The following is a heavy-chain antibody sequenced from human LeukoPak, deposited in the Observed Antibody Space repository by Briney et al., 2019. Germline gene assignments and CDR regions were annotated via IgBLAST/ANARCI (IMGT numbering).Heavy chain of an antibody. CDR3: ARRYCSSTSCYSRHPFDY. CDR1: GGSFSGYY. J-gene: IGHJ4*02. Sequence: SETLSLTCAVYGGSFSGYYWSWIRQPPGKGLEWIGEINHSGSTNYNPSLKSRVTISVDTSKNQFSLKLRSVTAADTAVYYCARRYCSSTSCYSRHPFDYWGQGTLVTVSS. D-gene: IGHD2-2*02. V-gene: IGHV4-34*01. CDR2: INHSGST.